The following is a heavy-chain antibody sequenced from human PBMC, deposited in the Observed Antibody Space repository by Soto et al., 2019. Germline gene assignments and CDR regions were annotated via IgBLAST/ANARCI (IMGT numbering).Heavy chain of an antibody. V-gene: IGHV4-61*01. Sequence: PSETLSLTCTVSGGSVISGSYYLSWIRQPPGKGLEWIGYIYYSGSTNYNPSLKSRVTISVDTSKNQFSLKLSSVTAADTAVYYCARVRYCISTSCRENYYYGMDVWGQGTTVTVSS. CDR3: ARVRYCISTSCRENYYYGMDV. CDR2: IYYSGST. D-gene: IGHD2-2*01. J-gene: IGHJ6*02. CDR1: GGSVISGSYY.